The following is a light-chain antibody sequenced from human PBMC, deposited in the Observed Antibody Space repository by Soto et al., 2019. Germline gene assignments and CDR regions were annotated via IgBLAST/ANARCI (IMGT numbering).Light chain of an antibody. V-gene: IGKV1-33*01. CDR2: DIS. Sequence: DIQMTQSPSSLSASVGDRVTITCRASQGIRYALGWYQQKPGTAPKRLIYDISTLEIGVPSRFSGSGSGTDFIFTITGLQPEDIETYYCQQYEDLPYTFGQGT. J-gene: IGKJ2*01. CDR3: QQYEDLPYT. CDR1: QGIRYA.